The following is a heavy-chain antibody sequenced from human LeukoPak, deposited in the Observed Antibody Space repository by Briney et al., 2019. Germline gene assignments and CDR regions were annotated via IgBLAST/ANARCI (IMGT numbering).Heavy chain of an antibody. CDR2: INPHSGCT. D-gene: IGHD6-19*01. V-gene: IGHV1-2*02. CDR3: ACQTRIAVPIFDY. Sequence: ASVKVSCKASGYTFIRYDMHWVRQAPGQGLEWMGSINPHSGCTNSAQKLQGRVTMNRDTSISTAYMELGSLRSDDTAVYYCACQTRIAVPIFDYWGQGTLVTVS. J-gene: IGHJ4*02. CDR1: GYTFIRYD.